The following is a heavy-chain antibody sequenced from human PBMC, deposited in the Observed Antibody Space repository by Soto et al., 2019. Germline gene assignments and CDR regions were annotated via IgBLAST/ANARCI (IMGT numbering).Heavy chain of an antibody. D-gene: IGHD6-13*01. J-gene: IGHJ4*02. V-gene: IGHV4-31*03. CDR3: ARAYSSWYWDY. Sequence: PSETLSLICTVSGGSISSRGFYWTWIRQHPGKGLEWIGYIYYSGSTYYNPSLKSRVTISPDTSKNQFSLKLDSVTAADTAVYYCARAYSSWYWDYWGQGTLVTVSS. CDR1: GGSISSRGFY. CDR2: IYYSGST.